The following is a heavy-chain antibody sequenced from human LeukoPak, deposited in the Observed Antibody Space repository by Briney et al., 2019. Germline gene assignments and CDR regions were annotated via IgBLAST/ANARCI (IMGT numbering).Heavy chain of an antibody. V-gene: IGHV4-34*01. CDR1: GTSFSGYY. CDR3: ARKYCSSITCSYAFDI. J-gene: IGHJ3*02. CDR2: TSHSGST. D-gene: IGHD2-2*01. Sequence: PSETLSLTCAVYGTSFSGYYWSRIRQPPGKGLEWIGETSHSGSTNYNPSLESRVTISVDTSKKQFSLKLTSVSAADTAAYFCARKYCSSITCSYAFDIWAQGTMVTVSS.